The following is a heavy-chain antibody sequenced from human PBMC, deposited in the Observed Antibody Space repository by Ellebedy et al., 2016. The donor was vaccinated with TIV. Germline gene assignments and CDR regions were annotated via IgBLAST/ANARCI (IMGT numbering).Heavy chain of an antibody. CDR3: ARATSGGEWPYFDY. Sequence: ASVKVSCKASSYTFTDYNIVWVRQAPGQGLEWMAMINGNSGNTWYAQKFQGRVTMTTDTYTSTSYMELRSLRSDDTAVYYCARATSGGEWPYFDYWGQGTLVTVSS. CDR1: SYTFTDYN. D-gene: IGHD3-16*01. J-gene: IGHJ4*02. CDR2: INGNSGNT. V-gene: IGHV1-18*04.